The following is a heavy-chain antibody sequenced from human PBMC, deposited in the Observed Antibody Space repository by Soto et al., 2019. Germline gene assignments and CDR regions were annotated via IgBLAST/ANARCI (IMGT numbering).Heavy chain of an antibody. Sequence: QVQLVESGGGVVQPGRSLRLSCAASGFTFSSYGMHWVRQAPGKGLEWVAVISYDGSNKYYADSVKGRFTISRDNSKNTLYLQKNSLRAEDTAVYYCAKDQYKGIAAAGGHEYCMDVWGQGTTVTVSS. D-gene: IGHD6-13*01. V-gene: IGHV3-30*18. CDR1: GFTFSSYG. CDR3: AKDQYKGIAAAGGHEYCMDV. CDR2: ISYDGSNK. J-gene: IGHJ6*02.